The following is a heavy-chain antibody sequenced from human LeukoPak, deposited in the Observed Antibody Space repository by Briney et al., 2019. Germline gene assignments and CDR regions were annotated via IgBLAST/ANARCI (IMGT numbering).Heavy chain of an antibody. Sequence: SQTLSLTCAISGDSVSSNSVTWNWIRQSPSRGLEWLGRTYYRSTWYNDYAVSVRGRITANPDTSKNQFSLHLYSVTPEDTAVYYCARRLTQYDCFDPWGQGILVTVSS. CDR1: GDSVSSNSVT. J-gene: IGHJ5*02. V-gene: IGHV6-1*01. CDR2: TYYRSTWYN. CDR3: ARRLTQYDCFDP. D-gene: IGHD2-2*01.